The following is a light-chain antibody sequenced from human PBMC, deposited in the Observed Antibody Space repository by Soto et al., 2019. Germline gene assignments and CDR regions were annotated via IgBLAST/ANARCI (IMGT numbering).Light chain of an antibody. CDR1: SSDVGAFNY. J-gene: IGLJ1*01. CDR3: CSYTRSSTYV. V-gene: IGLV2-14*01. CDR2: EVS. Sequence: QSVLTQPASVSGSPGQSITISCTGTSSDVGAFNYVSWYQQLPGKAPKLMIYEVSNRPSGVSDRFSGSKSGNTASLTISGLQAQDEADYYCCSYTRSSTYVFGTGTKVTVL.